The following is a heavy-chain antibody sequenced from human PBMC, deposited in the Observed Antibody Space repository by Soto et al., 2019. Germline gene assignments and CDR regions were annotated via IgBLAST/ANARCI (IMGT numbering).Heavy chain of an antibody. CDR3: ARPRQVSVVRAQFLLH. CDR2: INAGDGDT. CDR1: GFTLSSYT. Sequence: QVHLVQPGTEVKKPGASVTLSCRASGFTLSSYTVHWVRQAPGQRLEWMGWINAGDGDTRYSDKFRGRVTLTRDISASTSYLEVSNLTSADTAVYFCARPRQVSVVRAQFLLHWGQGSLLIVSS. V-gene: IGHV1-3*01. J-gene: IGHJ1*01. D-gene: IGHD3-10*01.